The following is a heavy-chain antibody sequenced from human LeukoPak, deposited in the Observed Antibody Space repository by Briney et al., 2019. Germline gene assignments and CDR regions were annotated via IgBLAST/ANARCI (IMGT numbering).Heavy chain of an antibody. CDR1: GFTFSSYW. V-gene: IGHV3-7*01. D-gene: IGHD7-27*01. CDR2: IKEDGSEN. J-gene: IGHJ5*02. Sequence: PGGSLRLSCEASGFTFSSYWRSWVRQAPGKGLEWVATIKEDGSENFYVDSVKGRFTISRDNAKNSLYLQMNSLRAEDTAVYYCASIALGDTWGQGTLVTVSS. CDR3: ASIALGDT.